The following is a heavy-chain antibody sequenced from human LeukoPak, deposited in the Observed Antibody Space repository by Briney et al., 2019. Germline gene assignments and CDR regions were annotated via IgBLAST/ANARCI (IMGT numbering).Heavy chain of an antibody. CDR2: IYKIGTT. CDR1: GDSVTGYF. Sequence: SETLSLTCTVFGDSVTGYFLSWVRQPPGKGLEWIGHIYKIGTTNYNPSLKSRLTFSADTSKNQFSLQLRSVTAADTAVYYCVIGVGWQPDYWGQGALVAVSS. CDR3: VIGVGWQPDY. V-gene: IGHV4-59*02. D-gene: IGHD2-15*01. J-gene: IGHJ4*02.